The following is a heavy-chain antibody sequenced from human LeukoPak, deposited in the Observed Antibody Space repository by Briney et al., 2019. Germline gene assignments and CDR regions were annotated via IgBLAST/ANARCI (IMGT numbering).Heavy chain of an antibody. CDR3: ARGSYVEMATISPMPY. Sequence: PGGSLRLSCAASGFTFSSYSMNWVRQAPGKGLEWVSSISSSSSYIYYADSVKGRFTISRDNAKNSLYLQMNSLGAEDTAVYYCARGSYVEMATISPMPYWGQGTLVTVSS. J-gene: IGHJ4*02. CDR1: GFTFSSYS. D-gene: IGHD5-24*01. CDR2: ISSSSSYI. V-gene: IGHV3-21*01.